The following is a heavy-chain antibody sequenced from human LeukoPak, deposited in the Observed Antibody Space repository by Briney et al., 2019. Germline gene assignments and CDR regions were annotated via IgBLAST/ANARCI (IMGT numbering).Heavy chain of an antibody. CDR3: AIHADSGGYPIDY. D-gene: IGHD3-22*01. J-gene: IGHJ4*02. Sequence: GGSLRLSCAASGFTFRNYDMFWVRQAPGKGLEWVSDISGGGSNTYYADSVKGHFTISRDNSKNTLYLQMNSLRAEDTAVYYCAIHADSGGYPIDYWGQGTLVTVSS. V-gene: IGHV3-23*01. CDR2: ISGGGSNT. CDR1: GFTFRNYD.